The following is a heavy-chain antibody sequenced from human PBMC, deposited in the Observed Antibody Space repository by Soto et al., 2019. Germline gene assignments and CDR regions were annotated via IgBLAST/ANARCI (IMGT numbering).Heavy chain of an antibody. CDR3: AASWIVPTATPAAVSEP. J-gene: IGHJ5*02. V-gene: IGHV4-61*01. CDR2: IYYSGST. CDR1: GGSVVGGSCY. Sequence: TVAGGSVVGGSCYRSWIRQPPGKGLEWIGYIYYSGSTNYNPSLKSRVTISVDTSKNQFSLKLSSVTAADTAVYYCAASWIVPTATPAAVSEPRGQGTLVPVSS. D-gene: IGHD2-15*01.